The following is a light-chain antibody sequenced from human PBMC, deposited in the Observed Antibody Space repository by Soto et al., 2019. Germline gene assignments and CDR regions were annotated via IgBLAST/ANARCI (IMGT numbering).Light chain of an antibody. Sequence: QSALTQPASVSGSPGQSITISCSGTSSDIGAYDHVAWSQQFPGKTPKLVIYSVSNRPSGVSYRFSGSKSGNTASLTISGLQADDEADYYCISYTVSRSYVFGPGTKVTVL. J-gene: IGLJ1*01. CDR2: SVS. CDR3: ISYTVSRSYV. V-gene: IGLV2-14*01. CDR1: SSDIGAYDH.